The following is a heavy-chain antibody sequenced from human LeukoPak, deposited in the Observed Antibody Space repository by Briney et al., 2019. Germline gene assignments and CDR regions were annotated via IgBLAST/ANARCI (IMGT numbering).Heavy chain of an antibody. V-gene: IGHV3-23*01. CDR1: GFTFSSYA. CDR2: ISGSGGST. J-gene: IGHJ5*02. CDR3: ARGMTLAANWFDA. Sequence: GGSLRLSCAASGFTFSSYAMSWVRQAPGKGLEWVSAISGSGGSTYYADSVKGRFTISRDNSKNTLYLQMNSLRPEDTAVYYCARGMTLAANWFDAWGQGTLVTVSS.